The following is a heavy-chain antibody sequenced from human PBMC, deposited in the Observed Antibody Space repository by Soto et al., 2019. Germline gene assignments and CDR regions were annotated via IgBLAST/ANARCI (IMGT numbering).Heavy chain of an antibody. CDR1: GGSISSYY. CDR2: IYYRGST. CDR3: ARLSTSSKTSVYYYYMDV. Sequence: SETLSLTCTVSGGSISSYYWSWIRQPPGKGLEWIGYIYYRGSTNYNPSLKSRVTLSVDTSKNQFSLKLSSVTAADTAVYYCARLSTSSKTSVYYYYMDVWGKGTTVTVSS. D-gene: IGHD2-2*01. V-gene: IGHV4-59*08. J-gene: IGHJ6*03.